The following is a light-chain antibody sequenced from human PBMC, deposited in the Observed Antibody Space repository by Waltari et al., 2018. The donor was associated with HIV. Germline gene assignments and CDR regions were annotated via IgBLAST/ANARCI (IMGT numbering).Light chain of an antibody. CDR2: GAS. Sequence: VMTQSPATLSVSPGGRATLSCRASHNINNYLAWYQQKPGQAPRLLISGASTRVFGVPARFTGTGSGTEFTLTISSLQSEDSAVYYCQQYSDWPPYTFGRGTKLEIE. J-gene: IGKJ2*01. CDR1: HNINNY. CDR3: QQYSDWPPYT. V-gene: IGKV3-15*01.